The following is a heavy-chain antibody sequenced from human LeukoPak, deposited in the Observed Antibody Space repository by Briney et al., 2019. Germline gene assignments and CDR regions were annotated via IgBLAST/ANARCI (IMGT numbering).Heavy chain of an antibody. CDR3: AGGDYDILTGYS. CDR1: GGSFSGYY. Sequence: SETLSLTCAVYGGSFSGYYWSWIRQPPGKGLEWIGEINHSGSTNYNTSLKSRVTISVDTSKNQFSLKLSSVTAADTAVYYCAGGDYDILTGYSWGQGTLVTVSS. V-gene: IGHV4-34*01. CDR2: INHSGST. J-gene: IGHJ5*02. D-gene: IGHD3-9*01.